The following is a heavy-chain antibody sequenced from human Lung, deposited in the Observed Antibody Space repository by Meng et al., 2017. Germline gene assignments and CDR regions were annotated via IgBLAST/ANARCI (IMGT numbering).Heavy chain of an antibody. CDR1: GGSLSEYY. CDR3: ARGPTTMAHDFDY. D-gene: IGHD4-11*01. V-gene: IGHV4-34*01. Sequence: QVHQPQRGSGLLTSPAPLSPPGVFYGGSLSEYYGGWTRQPRGKGREWIGEINHSGSTNYNPSLESRATISVDTSQNNLSLKLSFVTAADSAVYYCARGPTTMAHDFDYWGQGTLVTVSS. J-gene: IGHJ4*02. CDR2: INHSGST.